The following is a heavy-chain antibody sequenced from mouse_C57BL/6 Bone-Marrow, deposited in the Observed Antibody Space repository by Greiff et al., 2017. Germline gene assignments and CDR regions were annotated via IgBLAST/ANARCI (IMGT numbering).Heavy chain of an antibody. CDR3: ASLYSNLDY. V-gene: IGHV1-19*01. D-gene: IGHD2-5*01. CDR1: GYTFTDYY. J-gene: IGHJ2*01. Sequence: VQLQQSGPVLVKPGASVKMSCKASGYTFTDYYMNWVKQSHGKSLEWIGVINPYNGGTSYNQKFKGKATLTVDKSSSTAYMELNSLTSEDSAVYYCASLYSNLDYWGQGTTLTGSS. CDR2: INPYNGGT.